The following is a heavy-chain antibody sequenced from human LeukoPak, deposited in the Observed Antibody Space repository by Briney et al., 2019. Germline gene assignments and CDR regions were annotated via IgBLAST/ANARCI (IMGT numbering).Heavy chain of an antibody. CDR3: ARDAYYGSGSRGYDY. CDR2: ISGSGGST. D-gene: IGHD3-10*01. V-gene: IGHV3-23*01. J-gene: IGHJ4*02. CDR1: GFTFSSHA. Sequence: GGSLRLSCAASGFTFSSHAMSWVRQAPGKGLEWVSAISGSGGSTYYADSVKGRFTISRDNSKNTLYLQMNSLRAEDTAVYYCARDAYYGSGSRGYDYWGQGTLVTVSS.